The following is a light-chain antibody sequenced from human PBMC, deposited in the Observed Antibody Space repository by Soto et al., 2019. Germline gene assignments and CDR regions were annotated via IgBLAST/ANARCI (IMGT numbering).Light chain of an antibody. CDR3: LLYYGGTRV. CDR1: TGAVTSDFF. V-gene: IGLV7-43*01. J-gene: IGLJ2*01. Sequence: QTVVTQEPSLTVSPGGTVTLTCASSTGAVTSDFFPNWFQQKPGQTPRPLIYSTSNKHSWTPARFSGSLLGGKAALTLSGVQPDDEAEYYCLLYYGGTRVFGGGTQLTVL. CDR2: STS.